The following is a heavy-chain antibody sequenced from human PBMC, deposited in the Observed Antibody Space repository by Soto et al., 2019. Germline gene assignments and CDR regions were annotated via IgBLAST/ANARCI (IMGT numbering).Heavy chain of an antibody. D-gene: IGHD6-13*01. CDR3: AIISAAGWFDP. CDR2: INLSGDT. J-gene: IGHJ5*02. CDR1: GGSFSGYS. V-gene: IGHV4-34*07. Sequence: SETLSLTCAVSGGSFSGYSWSWIRQPPGKGLEWIGQINLSGDTNYSPSLKSRLSLSGDPSKNHFSLRLTSVTAADSAVYYCAIISAAGWFDPWGQGTLVTVSS.